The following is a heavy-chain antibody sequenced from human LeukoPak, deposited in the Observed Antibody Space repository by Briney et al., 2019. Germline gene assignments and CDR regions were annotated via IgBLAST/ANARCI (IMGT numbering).Heavy chain of an antibody. Sequence: GGSLRLSCAASGFTFSSYGMSWVRQAPGKGLEWVSSISRSSRYIYYTDSMKGPFTTSRDNANNPPFLQTNSVRAEDTAVYYCARGGVSVGGNFDYWGQGTLVTVSS. J-gene: IGHJ4*02. D-gene: IGHD4-23*01. CDR3: ARGGVSVGGNFDY. CDR1: GFTFSSYG. V-gene: IGHV3-21*01. CDR2: ISRSSRYI.